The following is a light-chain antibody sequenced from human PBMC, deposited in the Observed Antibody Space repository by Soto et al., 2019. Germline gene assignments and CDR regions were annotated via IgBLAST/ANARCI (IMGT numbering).Light chain of an antibody. J-gene: IGKJ2*03. CDR1: QSVSSSS. V-gene: IGKV3-20*01. CDR2: GAS. CDR3: QHDGSSPYC. Sequence: EIVLTQSPGTLSLSPGERATLSCRASQSVSSSSLAWYQQKPGQAPRLLIYGASSRATGIPDRFSDSGFGTDFTPAISGLEPEVFAVIYDQHDGSSPYCCGQGTEMEIK.